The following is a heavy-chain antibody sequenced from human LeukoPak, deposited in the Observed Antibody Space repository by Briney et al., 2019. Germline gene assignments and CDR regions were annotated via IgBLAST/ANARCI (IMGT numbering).Heavy chain of an antibody. CDR3: VWVAASSYMDV. D-gene: IGHD6-6*01. CDR2: IKQDGSEK. CDR1: GFTFSSYW. Sequence: GGSLRLSCAASGFTFSSYWMSWVRQAPGKGLEWVANIKQDGSEKYYVDSVKGRFTISRDNAKNSLYLQMNSLRAEDTAVYYCVWVAASSYMDVWGKGTTVTVSS. J-gene: IGHJ6*03. V-gene: IGHV3-7*01.